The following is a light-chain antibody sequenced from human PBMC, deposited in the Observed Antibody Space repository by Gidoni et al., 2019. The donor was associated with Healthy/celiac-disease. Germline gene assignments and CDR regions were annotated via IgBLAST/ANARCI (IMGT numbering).Light chain of an antibody. CDR1: QSISSY. CDR3: QQCYSTPST. Sequence: DIQLDQSPSSLSASVGDRVTINCRASQSISSYLNWYQQKPGKAPKLLIYAASSLQSGVPSRFSGSGSGTDFTLTISSLQPEDFATYYCQQCYSTPSTFGQGTKVEIK. CDR2: AAS. J-gene: IGKJ1*01. V-gene: IGKV1-39*01.